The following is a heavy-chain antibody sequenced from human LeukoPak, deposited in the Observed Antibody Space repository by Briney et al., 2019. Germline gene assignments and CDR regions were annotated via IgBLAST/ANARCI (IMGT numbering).Heavy chain of an antibody. V-gene: IGHV4-34*01. CDR2: INHSGST. D-gene: IGHD3-9*01. CDR1: GGSFSGYY. J-gene: IGHJ6*02. Sequence: SETLSLTCAVYGGSFSGYYWSWIRQPPGKGLEWIGEINHSGSTNYNPSLKSRVTISVDTSKNQFSLKLSSVTAADTAVYYCARSVYDISSYYYGMDVCGQGPTVTVSS. CDR3: ARSVYDISSYYYGMDV.